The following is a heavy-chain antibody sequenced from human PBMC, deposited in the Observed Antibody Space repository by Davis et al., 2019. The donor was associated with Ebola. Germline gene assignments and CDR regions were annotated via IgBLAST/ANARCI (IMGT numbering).Heavy chain of an antibody. V-gene: IGHV4-39*01. Sequence: SETLSLTCTVSGSSISSSSYYWGWIRQPPGKGLEWIGSIYYSGSTYYNPSLKSRVTISVDTSKNQFSLKLSSVTAADTAVYYCARQRRNYYDSSGYYFDYWGQGTLVTVSS. J-gene: IGHJ4*02. CDR3: ARQRRNYYDSSGYYFDY. CDR1: GSSISSSSYY. CDR2: IYYSGST. D-gene: IGHD3-22*01.